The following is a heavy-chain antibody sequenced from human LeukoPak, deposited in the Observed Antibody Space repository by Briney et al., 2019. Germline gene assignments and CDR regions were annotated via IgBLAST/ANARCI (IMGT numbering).Heavy chain of an antibody. CDR1: GFTFSSYS. Sequence: GGSLRLSCAASGFTFSSYSMNWVRQAPGKGLEWISYITTSGGAKNYADSVKGRFTISRDNAENSLYLQINSLRAEDTAVYYCARSSYSSSSSVWGQGTMVTVSS. J-gene: IGHJ3*01. V-gene: IGHV3-48*01. D-gene: IGHD6-6*01. CDR2: ITTSGGAK. CDR3: ARSSYSSSSSV.